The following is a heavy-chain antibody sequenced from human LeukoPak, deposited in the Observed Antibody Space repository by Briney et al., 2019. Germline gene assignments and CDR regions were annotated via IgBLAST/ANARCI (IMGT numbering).Heavy chain of an antibody. CDR2: MYTSGNT. CDR1: GGSISSYY. Sequence: PSETLSLTCTVPGGSISSYYWSWIRQPAGKGLEWIGRMYTSGNTNYNPSLKSRVTMSVDTSKNQFSLKLSSVTAADTAVYYCAREYEATVTPFDYWGQGTLVTVSS. J-gene: IGHJ4*02. D-gene: IGHD4-11*01. V-gene: IGHV4-4*07. CDR3: AREYEATVTPFDY.